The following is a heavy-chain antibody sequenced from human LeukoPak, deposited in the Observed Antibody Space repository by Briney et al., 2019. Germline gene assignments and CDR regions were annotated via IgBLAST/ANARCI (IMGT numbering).Heavy chain of an antibody. CDR1: GGSISSYY. CDR2: IYYSGST. D-gene: IGHD3-22*01. J-gene: IGHJ3*02. CDR3: ARGDSSGYYTDAFDI. V-gene: IGHV4-59*01. Sequence: SETLSLTCTVTGGSISSYYWSWIRQPPGKGLEWIGYIYYSGSTNYNPSLKSRVTISVDTSKNQFSLKLSSVTAADTAVYYCARGDSSGYYTDAFDIWGQGTMVSVSS.